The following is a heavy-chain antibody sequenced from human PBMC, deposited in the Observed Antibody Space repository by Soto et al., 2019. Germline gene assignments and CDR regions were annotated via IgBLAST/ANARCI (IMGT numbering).Heavy chain of an antibody. CDR1: GGSISSGGYS. V-gene: IGHV4-30-2*01. J-gene: IGHJ5*01. CDR3: ARVLRASSPLGMSRFGC. D-gene: IGHD6-19*01. CDR2: IYHSGST. Sequence: LSLTCAVSGGSISSGGYSWSWIRQPPGKGLEWIGYIYHSGSTYCNPSLKSRVTISVDRSKNQSPLKLSSVTAPDPAAYYCARVLRASSPLGMSRFGCWGRRTMVTVCS.